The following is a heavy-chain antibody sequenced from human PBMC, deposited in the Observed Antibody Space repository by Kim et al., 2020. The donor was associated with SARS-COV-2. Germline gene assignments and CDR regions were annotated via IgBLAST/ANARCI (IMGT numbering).Heavy chain of an antibody. J-gene: IGHJ5*02. V-gene: IGHV3-23*01. D-gene: IGHD6-19*01. CDR3: AKAGLRQWDNWFDP. Sequence: DAVKGRFNSPRDNPKNPLYLQMNSLRAEDTAVYYCAKAGLRQWDNWFDPWGQGTLVTVSS.